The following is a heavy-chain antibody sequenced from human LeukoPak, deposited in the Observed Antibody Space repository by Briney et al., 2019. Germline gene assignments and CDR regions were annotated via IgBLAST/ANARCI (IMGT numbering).Heavy chain of an antibody. V-gene: IGHV3-30*18. J-gene: IGHJ4*02. D-gene: IGHD6-13*01. CDR3: AKDIKGVRASAVFDY. CDR2: ISYDGSNK. CDR1: GFTFSSYG. Sequence: GGSLRHSCAASGFTFSSYGMHWVRQAPGKGLEWVGVISYDGSNKYYADSVKGRFTSSRDNSKNTLYLQMNRLRAEDTAVYYCAKDIKGVRASAVFDYWGQGTLVTVSS.